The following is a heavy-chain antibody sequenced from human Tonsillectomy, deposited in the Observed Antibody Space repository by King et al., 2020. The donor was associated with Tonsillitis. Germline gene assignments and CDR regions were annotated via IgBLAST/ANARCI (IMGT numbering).Heavy chain of an antibody. CDR2: MYTGGI. CDR3: ATGLSDSLDI. D-gene: IGHD2-8*01. CDR1: GFTFSSHA. V-gene: IGHV3-23*03. J-gene: IGHJ3*02. Sequence: VQLVESGGGLVQPGGSLRLSCAGSGFTFSSHAMSWVRQAPGKGLEWVSVMYTGGIKYGDSVEGRFTTSRDDSKSTLYLQMNSLRVEDTAVYFCATGLSDSLDIWGQGTMVTVSS.